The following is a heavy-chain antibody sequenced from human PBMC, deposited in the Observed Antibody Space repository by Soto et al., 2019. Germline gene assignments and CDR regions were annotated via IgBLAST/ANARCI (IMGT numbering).Heavy chain of an antibody. V-gene: IGHV4-59*01. CDR3: ARRYGYAFDI. J-gene: IGHJ3*02. CDR1: GVSISSYY. D-gene: IGHD4-17*01. CDR2: IYYSGGT. Sequence: SETLSLTCTVSGVSISSYYWSWIRQPPGKGLEWIGYIYYSGGTNYNPSLKSRVTISVDTSKNQFSLKLSSVTAADTAVYYCARRYGYAFDIWGQGTMVTVSS.